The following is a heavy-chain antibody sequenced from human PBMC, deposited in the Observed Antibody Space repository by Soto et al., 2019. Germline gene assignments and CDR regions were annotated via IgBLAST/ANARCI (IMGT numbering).Heavy chain of an antibody. CDR2: INHLETT. V-gene: IGHV4-30-2*01. CDR3: ARGGGSDSFDY. Sequence: SETLSLTCPVSDASITYGGYSWSWIRQTPGKGLEWIGYINHLETTFYNPSFESRLTLSIDRAKNQFSLNLNSMSAADRAVYFCARGGGSDSFDYWGQGILVTVSS. J-gene: IGHJ4*02. D-gene: IGHD1-26*01. CDR1: DASITYGGYS.